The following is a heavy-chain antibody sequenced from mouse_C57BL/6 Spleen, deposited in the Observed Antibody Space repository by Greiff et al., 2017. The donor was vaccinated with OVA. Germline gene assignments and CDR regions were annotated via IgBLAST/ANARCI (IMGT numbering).Heavy chain of an antibody. J-gene: IGHJ1*03. V-gene: IGHV5-17*01. Sequence: DVKLVESGGGLVKPGGSLKLSCAASGFTFSDYGMHWVRQSPEKGLEWVAYISSGSSTIYYADTVKGRFTISRDNAKNTLFLQRTSLRSEDTAMYYCASGRNYYGSSWYFDVWGTGTTVTVSS. CDR1: GFTFSDYG. CDR3: ASGRNYYGSSWYFDV. CDR2: ISSGSSTI. D-gene: IGHD1-1*01.